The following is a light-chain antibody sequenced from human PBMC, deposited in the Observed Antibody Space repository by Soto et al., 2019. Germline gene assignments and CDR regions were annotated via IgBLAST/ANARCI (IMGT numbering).Light chain of an antibody. CDR3: SPYAGRNNYV. J-gene: IGLJ1*01. Sequence: QSALPHPPSPPRAPGPSVPIPRLRNNNDLCRYTSVSWYQQHPGKAPRVMILEVRKRPSGVPDRFSGSKSGHTASLTVSGLQAGDEADYYCSPYAGRNNYVFGTGTKHTVL. CDR2: EVR. CDR1: NNDLCRYTS. V-gene: IGLV2-8*01.